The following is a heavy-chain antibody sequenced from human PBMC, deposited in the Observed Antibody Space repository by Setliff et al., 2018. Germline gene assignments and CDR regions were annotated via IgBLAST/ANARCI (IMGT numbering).Heavy chain of an antibody. D-gene: IGHD6-19*01. CDR3: ARDPWQWLTTFTSAEYFQH. V-gene: IGHV1-3*01. CDR1: GFTSTNYA. Sequence: GASVKVSCKASGFTSTNYAIHWVRQAPGQRPECMGWIHAGNGDTKYSQKFQGRVTITRDTSASTVYMGLSSPRSEDTAVYYCARDPWQWLTTFTSAEYFQHWGQGTLVTVSS. CDR2: IHAGNGDT. J-gene: IGHJ1*01.